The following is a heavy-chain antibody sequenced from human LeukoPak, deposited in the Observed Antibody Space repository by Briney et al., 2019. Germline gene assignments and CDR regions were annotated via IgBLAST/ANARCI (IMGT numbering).Heavy chain of an antibody. J-gene: IGHJ3*02. D-gene: IGHD1-1*01. CDR1: GYTFTGYY. V-gene: IGHV1-2*02. CDR2: INPNSGGT. CDR3: ARDPLPIMAELEPKPVDAFDI. Sequence: ASVKDSCKASGYTFTGYYMHWVRQAPGQGLEWMGWINPNSGGTNYAQKFQGRVTMTRDTSISTAYMELSRLRSDDTAVYYCARDPLPIMAELEPKPVDAFDIWGQGTMVTVSS.